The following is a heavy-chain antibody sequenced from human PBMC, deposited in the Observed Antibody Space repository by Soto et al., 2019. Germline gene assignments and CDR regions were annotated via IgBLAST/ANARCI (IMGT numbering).Heavy chain of an antibody. CDR3: ARDADSSGLHY. V-gene: IGHV3-53*05. J-gene: IGHJ4*02. Sequence: GGSLRLSCAASGFTVSGMFMNWVRQAPGKGLEWVSVIYPAGPTYYADSVRGRFTISRDNSKNTLFLQLNNLRAEDTAVYYCARDADSSGLHYWGQGILVTVSS. CDR2: IYPAGPT. D-gene: IGHD6-19*01. CDR1: GFTVSGMF.